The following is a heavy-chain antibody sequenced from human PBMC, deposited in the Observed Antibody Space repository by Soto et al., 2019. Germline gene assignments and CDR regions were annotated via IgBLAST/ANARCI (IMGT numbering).Heavy chain of an antibody. D-gene: IGHD2-15*01. CDR1: GFTFSDSR. CDR2: IKQDGSEK. V-gene: IGHV3-7*01. J-gene: IGHJ3*02. CDR3: ARYCSGGSCYGTDAFDI. Sequence: PGGSLRLSCEASGFTFSDSRMSWVRQAPGKGLEWVANIKQDGSEKYYVDSVKGRFTISRDNAKNSLYLQMNSLRAEDTAVYYCARYCSGGSCYGTDAFDIWGQGT.